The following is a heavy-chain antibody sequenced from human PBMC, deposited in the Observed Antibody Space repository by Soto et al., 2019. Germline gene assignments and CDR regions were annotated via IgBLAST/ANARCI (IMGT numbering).Heavy chain of an antibody. V-gene: IGHV1-8*01. D-gene: IGHD6-6*01. J-gene: IGHJ6*02. CDR3: AIRALSSSSPFRYFSYGMDA. Sequence: QVQLVQSGAEVKKPGASVKVSCKASGYTFTSYDFNWVRQATGQGLEWMGWMNHNSGNTGYAQKFQGRVTMTRNTSISTVYLTLSTLRSQDTALYYCAIRALSSSSPFRYFSYGMDAWGQGTTLTLSS. CDR2: MNHNSGNT. CDR1: GYTFTSYD.